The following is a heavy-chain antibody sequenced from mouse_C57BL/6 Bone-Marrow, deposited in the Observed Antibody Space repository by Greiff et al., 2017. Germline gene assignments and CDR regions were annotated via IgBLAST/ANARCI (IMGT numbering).Heavy chain of an antibody. D-gene: IGHD2-4*01. Sequence: QVQLQQSGAELVKPGASVKLSCKASGYTFTSYWMHWVKQRPGQGLEWIGMIHPNSGSTNYNEKFKSKATLTVDKSSSTAYMQLSSLTSEDSAVYYCARSDYDYDTFAYWGQGTMVTVSA. CDR1: GYTFTSYW. J-gene: IGHJ3*01. V-gene: IGHV1-64*01. CDR3: ARSDYDYDTFAY. CDR2: IHPNSGST.